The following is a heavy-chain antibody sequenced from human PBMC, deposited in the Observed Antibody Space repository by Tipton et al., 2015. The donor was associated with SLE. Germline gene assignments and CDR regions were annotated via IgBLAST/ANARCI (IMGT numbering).Heavy chain of an antibody. D-gene: IGHD6-13*01. CDR2: ISPTGDYI. CDR1: EFTFSSYT. Sequence: SLRLSCAASEFTFSSYTMNWVRQAPGKGLEWVSSISPTGDYIYYADSLKGRFTIASDSAKNSLYLQMNSLRAEETGVYYWARGHGIAAAGPFDYWGQGTLVTVSS. CDR3: ARGHGIAAAGPFDY. J-gene: IGHJ4*02. V-gene: IGHV3-21*01.